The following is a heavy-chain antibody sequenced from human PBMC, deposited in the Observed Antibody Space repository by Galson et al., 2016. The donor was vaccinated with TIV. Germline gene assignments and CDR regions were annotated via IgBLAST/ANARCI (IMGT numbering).Heavy chain of an antibody. Sequence: SVKVSCKASEDTFSSYVFNWVRLAPGQGLEWMGGIIPLFRTTNYAQKFQGRVTITADESTNTAYMELNSLRSGDTAVYYCASDRNTAFETYHHYYGMDVWGQGTTVTVS. CDR3: ASDRNTAFETYHHYYGMDV. CDR1: EDTFSSYV. J-gene: IGHJ6*02. D-gene: IGHD5-18*01. CDR2: IIPLFRTT. V-gene: IGHV1-69*13.